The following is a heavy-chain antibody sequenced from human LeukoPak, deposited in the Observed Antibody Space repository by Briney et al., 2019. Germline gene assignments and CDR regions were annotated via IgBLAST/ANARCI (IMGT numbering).Heavy chain of an antibody. CDR1: GFIFSTFG. CDR2: VSYVGSNK. V-gene: IGHV3-30*18. D-gene: IGHD5-18*01. CDR3: AKDLSLPRRAKSYGYYDGMDV. J-gene: IGHJ6*02. Sequence: GGSLRLSCAASGFIFSTFGMHWVRPPPGKGLEWVAVVSYVGSNKEYAYYGEGRFNISRHNSENMMYLQMNSLRAADTALYDCAKDLSLPRRAKSYGYYDGMDVWGQGTTVTVSS.